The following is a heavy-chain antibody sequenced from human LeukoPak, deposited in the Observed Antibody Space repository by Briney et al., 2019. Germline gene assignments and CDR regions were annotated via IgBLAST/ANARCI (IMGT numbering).Heavy chain of an antibody. Sequence: GGSLRLSCAASGFTFSSYAMSWVRQAPGKGLEWVSAISGSGGSTYYADSVKGRFTISRDNSKNTLYLQMNSLRAEDTAVYYCAKGVFPSSTSCCSPIAFDIWGQGTMVTVSS. CDR1: GFTFSSYA. CDR2: ISGSGGST. CDR3: AKGVFPSSTSCCSPIAFDI. J-gene: IGHJ3*02. V-gene: IGHV3-23*01. D-gene: IGHD2-2*01.